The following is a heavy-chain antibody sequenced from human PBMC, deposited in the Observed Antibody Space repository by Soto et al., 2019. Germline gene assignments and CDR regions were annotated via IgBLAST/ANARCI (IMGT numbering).Heavy chain of an antibody. J-gene: IGHJ4*02. CDR2: IYYTGTT. V-gene: IGHV4-39*01. CDR3: ARVTSRVHTAK. D-gene: IGHD5-18*01. Sequence: SETLSLTCTVSGDSISTNNCYWGWIRQPPGKGLEWIGTIYYTGTTYYKPSLKSRVTISVDTSKNQFSLKLTSVTAADTAMYYCARVTSRVHTAKWGQGTLVTVSS. CDR1: GDSISTNNCY.